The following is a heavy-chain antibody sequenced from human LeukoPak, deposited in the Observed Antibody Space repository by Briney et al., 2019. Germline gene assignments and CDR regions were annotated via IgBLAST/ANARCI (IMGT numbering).Heavy chain of an antibody. CDR1: GGSISSSSYY. V-gene: IGHV4-39*07. D-gene: IGHD3-22*01. Sequence: SETLSLTCTVSGGSISSSSYYWGWIRQPPGKRLEWIGEIYHSGSTNYNPSLKSRVTISVDKSKNQFSLKLSSVTAADTAVYYCARAYYYDRRWVWDQWGQGTLVTVSS. CDR3: ARAYYYDRRWVWDQ. CDR2: IYHSGST. J-gene: IGHJ4*02.